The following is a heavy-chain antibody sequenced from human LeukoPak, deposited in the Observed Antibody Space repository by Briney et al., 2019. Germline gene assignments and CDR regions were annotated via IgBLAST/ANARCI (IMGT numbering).Heavy chain of an antibody. CDR1: GFTFSSYW. CDR2: ISWNSGSI. V-gene: IGHV3-9*01. CDR3: AKDIVVVITGGYFDY. D-gene: IGHD3-22*01. Sequence: PGGSLRLSCAASGFTFSSYWMHWVRHAPGKGLEWVSGISWNSGSIGYADSVKGRFTISRDNAKNSLYLQMNSLRAEDTALCYCAKDIVVVITGGYFDYWGQGTLVTVSS. J-gene: IGHJ4*02.